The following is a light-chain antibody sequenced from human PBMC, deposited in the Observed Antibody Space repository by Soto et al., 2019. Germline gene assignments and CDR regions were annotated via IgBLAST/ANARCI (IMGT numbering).Light chain of an antibody. CDR3: QQYYNSVLT. CDR1: QSISNF. J-gene: IGKJ4*01. V-gene: IGKV1-39*01. Sequence: DIQMTQSPSSLSASLGDRVTITCRASQSISNFLNWFQHKPGKAPKVLISAASTLQSGVPSRSSGSVSGTDFTLTISSLQPEDSASYYCQQYYNSVLTFGGGTKVDIK. CDR2: AAS.